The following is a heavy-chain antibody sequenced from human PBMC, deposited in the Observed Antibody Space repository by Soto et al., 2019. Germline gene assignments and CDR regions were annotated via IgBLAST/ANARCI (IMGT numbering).Heavy chain of an antibody. D-gene: IGHD2-2*01. J-gene: IGHJ5*02. CDR3: ARVAAAAIPYNWFDP. CDR2: INPSGGST. V-gene: IGHV1-46*01. Sequence: ASVKVSCKASGYTVTSYYMHWVRQAPGQGLEWMGIINPSGGSTSYAQKFQGRVTMTRDTSTSTVYMELSSLRSEDTAVYYCARVAAAAIPYNWFDPWGQGPLVTVSS. CDR1: GYTVTSYY.